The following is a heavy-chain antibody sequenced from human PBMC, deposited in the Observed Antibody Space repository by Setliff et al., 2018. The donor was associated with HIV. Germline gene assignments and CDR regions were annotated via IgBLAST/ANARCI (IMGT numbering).Heavy chain of an antibody. CDR3: AKPAGEWLLYDWFDP. CDR2: ISSSSSYI. D-gene: IGHD3-3*01. J-gene: IGHJ5*02. Sequence: PGGSLRLSCAASGFTFSSYEMNWVRQAPGKGLEWVSSISSSSSYIYYADSVKGRFTISRDNAKNSLYLQMNSLRAEDTAVYYCAKPAGEWLLYDWFDPWGQGTLVTVSS. CDR1: GFTFSSYE. V-gene: IGHV3-21*01.